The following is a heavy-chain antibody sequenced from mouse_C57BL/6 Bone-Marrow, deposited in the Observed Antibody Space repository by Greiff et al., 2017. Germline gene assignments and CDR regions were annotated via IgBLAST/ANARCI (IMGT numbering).Heavy chain of an antibody. CDR1: GYTFTSYW. Sequence: QVQLQQPGAELVMPGASVKLSCKASGYTFTSYWMHWVKQRPGQGLEWIGEIDPSDSYTNYNQKFKGKSTLTVDKSSSTAYMQLSSLTSEDSAVYYCARDREGYDGYYWAMDYWGQGTSVTVSS. CDR2: IDPSDSYT. V-gene: IGHV1-69*01. J-gene: IGHJ4*01. D-gene: IGHD2-2*01. CDR3: ARDREGYDGYYWAMDY.